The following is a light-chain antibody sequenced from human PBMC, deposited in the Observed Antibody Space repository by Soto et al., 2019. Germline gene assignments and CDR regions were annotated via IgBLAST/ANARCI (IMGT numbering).Light chain of an antibody. V-gene: IGLV2-14*01. CDR3: SSYSISTAYL. J-gene: IGLJ1*01. Sequence: QSALTQPASVSGSPGQSITISCTGISSDVGGYNYVSWYQQHPGKAPKLMIYEVSNRPSGVSYRFSGSKSGNTASLTISGLQAEDEADYFCSSYSISTAYLFGTGTKLTVL. CDR1: SSDVGGYNY. CDR2: EVS.